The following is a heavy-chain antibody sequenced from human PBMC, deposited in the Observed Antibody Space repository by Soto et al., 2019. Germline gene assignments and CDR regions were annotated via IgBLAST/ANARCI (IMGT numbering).Heavy chain of an antibody. J-gene: IGHJ4*02. Sequence: QVQLQESGPGLVKPSGTLSLTCAVSGGSFTTSTWWTWVRQPPGQGLEWIGEIYRTGSTNYNPSLKSRVTISLDKSENQFSLKVTSLTAADTAVYYCASRDPGTSVDYWGQGTLVTVSS. CDR2: IYRTGST. V-gene: IGHV4-4*02. D-gene: IGHD1-7*01. CDR1: GGSFTTSTW. CDR3: ASRDPGTSVDY.